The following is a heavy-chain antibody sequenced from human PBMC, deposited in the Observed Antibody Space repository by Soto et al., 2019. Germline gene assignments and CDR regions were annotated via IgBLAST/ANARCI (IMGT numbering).Heavy chain of an antibody. CDR2: IYHSGST. Sequence: QVQLQESGPGLVKPSGTLSLTCAVSSGSISSSNWWSWVRQPPGKGLEWIGEIYHSGSTNYNPSRKSRVTMSVDKSKNQFSMKLSSVTAAYTAVYFWARRGDGSSTSNEYYYYYYYYMDVWGKGTTVTVCS. V-gene: IGHV4-4*02. J-gene: IGHJ6*03. CDR3: ARRGDGSSTSNEYYYYYYYYMDV. D-gene: IGHD2-2*01. CDR1: SGSISSSNW.